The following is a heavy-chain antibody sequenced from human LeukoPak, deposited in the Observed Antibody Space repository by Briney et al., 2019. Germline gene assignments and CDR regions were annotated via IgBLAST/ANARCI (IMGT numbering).Heavy chain of an antibody. CDR1: GFTFSSYA. CDR2: ISGSGGST. CDR3: AREDIGIVPAASYYYYGMDV. J-gene: IGHJ6*02. Sequence: GGSLRLSCAASGFTFSSYAMSWVRQAPGKGLEWVSAISGSGGSTYYADSVKGRFTISRDNSKNTLYLQMNSLRAEDTAVYYCAREDIGIVPAASYYYYGMDVWGQGTTVTVSS. D-gene: IGHD2-2*01. V-gene: IGHV3-23*01.